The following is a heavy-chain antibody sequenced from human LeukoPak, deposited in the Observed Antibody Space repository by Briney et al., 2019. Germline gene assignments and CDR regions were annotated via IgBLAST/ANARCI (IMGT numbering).Heavy chain of an antibody. J-gene: IGHJ5*02. CDR3: ARAAGYYYDSSGYHYLNWFDP. Sequence: SETLSLTCTVSGGSISSYYWSWIRQPPGKGLEWIGYIYYSGSTNYSPSLKSRVTISVDTSKNQFSLKLSSVTAADTAVYYCARAAGYYYDSSGYHYLNWFDPWGQGTLVTVSS. CDR2: IYYSGST. D-gene: IGHD3-22*01. V-gene: IGHV4-59*01. CDR1: GGSISSYY.